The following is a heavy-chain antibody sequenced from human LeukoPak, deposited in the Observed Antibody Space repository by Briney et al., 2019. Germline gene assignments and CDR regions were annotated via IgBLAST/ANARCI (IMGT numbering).Heavy chain of an antibody. CDR3: AKETTGYSSSWYHGYYFDY. D-gene: IGHD6-13*01. CDR2: IRYDGSNK. CDR1: GFTFSSYG. Sequence: GSLRLSCAASGFTFSSYGMHWVRQAPGKGLEWVAFIRYDGSNKYYADSVKGRFTISRDNSKNTLYLQMNSLRAEDTAVYYCAKETTGYSSSWYHGYYFDYWGQGTQVTVSS. J-gene: IGHJ4*02. V-gene: IGHV3-30*02.